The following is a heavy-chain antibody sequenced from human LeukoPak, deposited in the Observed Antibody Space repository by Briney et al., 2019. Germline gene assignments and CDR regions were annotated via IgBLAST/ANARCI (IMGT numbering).Heavy chain of an antibody. Sequence: ASQTLPLTCAVSGGSISSGGYSWSWIRQPPGKGLEWIGYIYHSGSTYYNPSLKSRVTISVDRSKNQFSLKLSSVTAADTAVYYCARDHGSALFDYWGQGTLVTVSS. CDR2: IYHSGST. J-gene: IGHJ4*02. CDR3: ARDHGSALFDY. D-gene: IGHD3-10*01. V-gene: IGHV4-30-2*01. CDR1: GGSISSGGYS.